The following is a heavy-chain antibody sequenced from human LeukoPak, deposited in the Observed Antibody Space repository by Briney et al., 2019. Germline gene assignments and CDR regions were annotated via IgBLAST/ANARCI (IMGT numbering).Heavy chain of an antibody. Sequence: GGSLRLSCEGSAFIFSGHWMNWVRQTPGKGLEWVASIKEDGSERQYVDSVKGRFSISRDNTKGSLFLQLNSLRAEDTAIYYCATDHTPYVGASADWGQGTLVTVSS. CDR2: IKEDGSER. CDR1: AFIFSGHW. J-gene: IGHJ4*02. V-gene: IGHV3-7*03. D-gene: IGHD1-26*01. CDR3: ATDHTPYVGASAD.